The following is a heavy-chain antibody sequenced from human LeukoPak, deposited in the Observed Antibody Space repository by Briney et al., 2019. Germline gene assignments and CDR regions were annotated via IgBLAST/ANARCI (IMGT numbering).Heavy chain of an antibody. Sequence: GSLRLSCAASGFTFSSYAMSWIRQPPGKGLEWIGEINHSGSTNYNPSLKSRVTISVDTSKNQFSLKLSSVTAADTAVYYCARGDGSGSDAFDIWGQGTMVTVSS. J-gene: IGHJ3*02. CDR2: INHSGST. CDR3: ARGDGSGSDAFDI. V-gene: IGHV4-34*01. CDR1: GFTFSSYA. D-gene: IGHD3-22*01.